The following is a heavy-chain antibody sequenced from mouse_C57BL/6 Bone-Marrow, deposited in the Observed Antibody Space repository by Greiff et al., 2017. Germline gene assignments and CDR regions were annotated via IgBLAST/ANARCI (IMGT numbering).Heavy chain of an antibody. V-gene: IGHV1-85*01. J-gene: IGHJ1*03. CDR1: GYTFTSYD. CDR2: IYPRDGST. CDR3: ARDYGSSYVYFDV. D-gene: IGHD1-1*01. Sequence: QVQLQQSGPELVKPGASVKLSCKASGYTFTSYDINWVKQRPGQGLEWIGWIYPRDGSTKYNEKFKGKATLTVDTSSSPAYMERHSLTSEDSAVYCGARDYGSSYVYFDVWGTGTTVTVSS.